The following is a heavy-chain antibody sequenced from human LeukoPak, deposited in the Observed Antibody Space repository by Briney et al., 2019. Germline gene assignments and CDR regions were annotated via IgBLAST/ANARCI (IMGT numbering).Heavy chain of an antibody. D-gene: IGHD6-19*01. CDR1: GFTFSSYG. CDR3: AKLAVAGNNAFDI. J-gene: IGHJ3*02. CDR2: IWYDGSNK. Sequence: GRSLRLSCAASGFTFSSYGMHWVRQAPGKGLEWVAVIWYDGSNKYYADSVKGRFTISRDNSKNTLYLQMNSLRAEDTAVYYCAKLAVAGNNAFDIWGQGTMVTVSS. V-gene: IGHV3-33*06.